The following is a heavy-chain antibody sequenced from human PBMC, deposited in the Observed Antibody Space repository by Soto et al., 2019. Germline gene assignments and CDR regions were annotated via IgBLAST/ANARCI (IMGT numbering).Heavy chain of an antibody. Sequence: GSLRLSCAGSGFTLSDHYIDWVRQAPGKGLEWVGRSRDKAQGYSTAYADSVKGRSTISRDNSKNTLYLQMNSLRAEDTAVYYCARSRLVTYYFDYWGQGTLVTVSS. V-gene: IGHV3-72*01. CDR3: ARSRLVTYYFDY. CDR1: GFTLSDHY. D-gene: IGHD2-21*02. CDR2: SRDKAQGYST. J-gene: IGHJ4*02.